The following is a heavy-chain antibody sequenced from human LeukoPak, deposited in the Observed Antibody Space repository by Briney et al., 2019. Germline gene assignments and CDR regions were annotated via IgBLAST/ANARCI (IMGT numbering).Heavy chain of an antibody. CDR2: IKEDGSDK. CDR1: GFTFSRYW. D-gene: IGHD6-13*01. CDR3: AKPGSSSWYGAFDY. Sequence: PGGSLRLSCAASGFTFSRYWMTWVRQAPGKGLEWLANIKEDGSDKYYVDSVEGRFTISRDNSKNTLYLQMNSLRAEDTAVYYCAKPGSSSWYGAFDYWGQGTLVTVSS. V-gene: IGHV3-7*01. J-gene: IGHJ4*02.